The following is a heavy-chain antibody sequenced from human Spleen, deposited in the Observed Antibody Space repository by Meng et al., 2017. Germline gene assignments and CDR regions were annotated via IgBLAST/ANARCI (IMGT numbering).Heavy chain of an antibody. J-gene: IGHJ4*01. Sequence: QVQLVQSGAEVKKPGASVKVSCKASGYTFTNYAMHWVRQAPGQRPEWMGWINTDNGNTKYSQKFQGRVTFSRDTSASTASMELSSLTSEDTAVYYCAKALGWGSSPDYWGHGILVTVSS. V-gene: IGHV1-3*04. CDR2: INTDNGNT. CDR1: GYTFTNYA. CDR3: AKALGWGSSPDY. D-gene: IGHD2-21*01.